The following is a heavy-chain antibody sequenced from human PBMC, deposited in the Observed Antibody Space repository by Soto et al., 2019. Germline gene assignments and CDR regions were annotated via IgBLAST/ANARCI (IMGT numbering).Heavy chain of an antibody. J-gene: IGHJ3*02. CDR1: GFTSSSYG. CDR3: ATQTYYCDSNAFDI. Sequence: GGPLRLSCAASGFTSSSYGMHWVRQAPGKGLEWVAVISYDGSNKYYADSVKGRFTISRDNSKNTLYLQMNSLRAEDTAVYYCATQTYYCDSNAFDIWGQGTMVTVSS. CDR2: ISYDGSNK. V-gene: IGHV3-30*03. D-gene: IGHD3-22*01.